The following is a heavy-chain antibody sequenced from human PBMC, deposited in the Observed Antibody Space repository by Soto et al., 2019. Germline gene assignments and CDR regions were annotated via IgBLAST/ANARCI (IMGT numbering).Heavy chain of an antibody. J-gene: IGHJ6*03. V-gene: IGHV3-23*01. Sequence: GGSLRLSCAASGFTFSSYAMSWVRQAPGKGLEWVSAISGSGGSTYYADSVKGRFTISRDNSKNTLYLQMNSLRAEDTAVYYCVRFGDPAGYYYYYYMDVWGKGTTVTVSS. CDR1: GFTFSSYA. CDR3: VRFGDPAGYYYYYYMDV. CDR2: ISGSGGST. D-gene: IGHD3-10*01.